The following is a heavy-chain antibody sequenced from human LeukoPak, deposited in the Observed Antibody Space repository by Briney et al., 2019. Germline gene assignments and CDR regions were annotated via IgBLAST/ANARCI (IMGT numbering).Heavy chain of an antibody. Sequence: SETLSLTCTVSGGSISSYYWSWIRQPPGKGLEWIGYIHYSGSTNYNPSLKSRVTISVDTSKNQFSLKLSSVTAADTAVYYCARGIAAAGALGFDPWGQGTLVTVSS. V-gene: IGHV4-59*01. D-gene: IGHD6-13*01. J-gene: IGHJ5*02. CDR2: IHYSGST. CDR1: GGSISSYY. CDR3: ARGIAAAGALGFDP.